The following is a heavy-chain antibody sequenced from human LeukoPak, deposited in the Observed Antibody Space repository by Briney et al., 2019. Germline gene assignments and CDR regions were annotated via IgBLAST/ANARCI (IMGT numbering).Heavy chain of an antibody. CDR3: GRALGSPLDY. CDR1: GFTFSSDW. Sequence: GGSLRLTCAASGFTFSSDWMHWVRQVPGKGLVWVSRINSDGSSTAYADSVKGRFTISRDNAKNTLYLQMNSLRVEDTAVYYCGRALGSPLDYWGQGTLVTVSS. J-gene: IGHJ4*02. V-gene: IGHV3-74*01. D-gene: IGHD1-26*01. CDR2: INSDGSST.